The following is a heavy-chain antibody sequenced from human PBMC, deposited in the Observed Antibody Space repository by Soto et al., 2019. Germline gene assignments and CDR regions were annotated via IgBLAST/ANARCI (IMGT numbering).Heavy chain of an antibody. CDR3: ARSYYDYVWGSYRRNWFDP. V-gene: IGHV4-30-2*01. J-gene: IGHJ5*02. CDR1: GGSISSGGYS. D-gene: IGHD3-16*02. Sequence: TSETLSLTCAVSGGSISSGGYSWSWIRQPPGKGLEWIGYIYHSGSTYYNPSLKSRVTISVDRSKNQFSLKLSSVTAADTAVYYCARSYYDYVWGSYRRNWFDPWGQGTLVTVSS. CDR2: IYHSGST.